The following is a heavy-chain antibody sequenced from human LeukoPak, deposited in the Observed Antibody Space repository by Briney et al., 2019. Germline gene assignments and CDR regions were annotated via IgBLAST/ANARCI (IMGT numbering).Heavy chain of an antibody. V-gene: IGHV4-59*11. D-gene: IGHD6-6*01. Sequence: SETLSHTCTVSGGSISSHYWSWIRQPPGKGLEWIGYIYYSGSTNYNPSLKSRVTISVDTSKNQFSLKLSSVTAADTAVYYCARASVAALFDYWGQGTLVTVSS. CDR2: IYYSGST. CDR3: ARASVAALFDY. J-gene: IGHJ4*02. CDR1: GGSISSHY.